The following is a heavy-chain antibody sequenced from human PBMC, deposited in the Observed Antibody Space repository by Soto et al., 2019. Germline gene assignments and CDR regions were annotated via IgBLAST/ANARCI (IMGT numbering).Heavy chain of an antibody. Sequence: PGGSLRLSCAASGFAFSDYWMSWVRQAPGKGLEWVANIKGDGSEKNYADSVKGRFTISRDNAKNSLSLQMNSLRAEDTAVYYCARGGGNFAYWGQGTLVPVAS. V-gene: IGHV3-7*03. CDR3: ARGGGNFAY. CDR1: GFAFSDYW. J-gene: IGHJ4*02. CDR2: IKGDGSEK.